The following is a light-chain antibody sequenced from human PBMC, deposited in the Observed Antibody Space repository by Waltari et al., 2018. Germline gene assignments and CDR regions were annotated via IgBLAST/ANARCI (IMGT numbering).Light chain of an antibody. CDR1: HSISSN. J-gene: IGKJ1*01. CDR3: QQYDNWTPWT. Sequence: EIVMTQSPGTLSVSPGERATLSCRASHSISSNLAWYQHKPGQAPRLLIYGATTRATGIPARFSGSWSETEFTLTISGLQSEDFAVYYCQQYDNWTPWTFGQGSRVEIK. V-gene: IGKV3-15*01. CDR2: GAT.